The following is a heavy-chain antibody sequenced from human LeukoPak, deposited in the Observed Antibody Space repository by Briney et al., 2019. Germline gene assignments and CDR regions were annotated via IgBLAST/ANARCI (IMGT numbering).Heavy chain of an antibody. J-gene: IGHJ4*02. D-gene: IGHD6-19*01. V-gene: IGHV1-2*02. Sequence: ASVKVSCKASGYTFTGYYMDWVRQAPGQGLEWMGWINPNSGGTNYAQKFQGRVTMTRDTSISTAYMELSRLRSDDTAVYYCARDRYSSGHLDYWGQGTLVTVSS. CDR2: INPNSGGT. CDR1: GYTFTGYY. CDR3: ARDRYSSGHLDY.